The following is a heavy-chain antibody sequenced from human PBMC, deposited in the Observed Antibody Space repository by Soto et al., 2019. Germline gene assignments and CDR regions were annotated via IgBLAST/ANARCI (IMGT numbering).Heavy chain of an antibody. CDR2: MSYEGSIQ. J-gene: IGHJ4*02. CDR3: AKYHLVFGVTTVDY. V-gene: IGHV3-30*18. D-gene: IGHD4-17*01. Sequence: QVQLVESGGGVAQPGRSLRLSCAASGFTFGHYAMHWVRQAPGKGLEWLAVMSYEGSIQYYAESVKGRFTITRDNSKNTVYLQMNNLRGEDSAVYYCAKYHLVFGVTTVDYWGQGTLVTVSS. CDR1: GFTFGHYA.